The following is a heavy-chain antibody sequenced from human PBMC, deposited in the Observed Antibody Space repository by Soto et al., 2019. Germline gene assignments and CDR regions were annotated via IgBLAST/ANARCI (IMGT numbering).Heavy chain of an antibody. CDR1: GGTFNVYT. CDR2: IIPMLAIT. V-gene: IGHV1-69*02. Sequence: QVQLVQSGAEVKKPGSSVKVSCKASGGTFNVYTIIWVRQAPGQGLEWMGRIIPMLAITHYAQRFQGRVTLTADTSTTTAYMALSSLTSEDTAVYYCALGSWSGETFDIWGQGTLVTVSS. J-gene: IGHJ3*02. D-gene: IGHD6-13*01. CDR3: ALGSWSGETFDI.